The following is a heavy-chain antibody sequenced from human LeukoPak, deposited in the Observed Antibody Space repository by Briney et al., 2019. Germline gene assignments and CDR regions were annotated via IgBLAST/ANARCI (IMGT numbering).Heavy chain of an antibody. V-gene: IGHV1-3*01. CDR2: INAGNGNT. CDR1: GYTFTSYA. J-gene: IGHJ3*02. CDR3: AAATAGAQDAFDI. Sequence: ASVKVSCKASGYTFTSYAMHWVRQAPGQRLEWMGWINAGNGNTKYSQKFQGRVTITRDTSASTAYMELSSLRSEDTAVYYCAAATAGAQDAFDIWGQGTMVTVSS. D-gene: IGHD6-13*01.